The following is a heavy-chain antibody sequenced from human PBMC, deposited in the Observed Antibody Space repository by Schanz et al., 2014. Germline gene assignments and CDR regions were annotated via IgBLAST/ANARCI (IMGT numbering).Heavy chain of an antibody. CDR2: ISSSSSTR. CDR1: TFTFDHYA. CDR3: AKSQGSSFDS. J-gene: IGHJ4*02. D-gene: IGHD6-13*01. Sequence: EVQLLESGGGLVQPGGSLRLSCSASTFTFDHYAMTWVRQAPGKGLEWVSYISSSSSTRYYADSVKGRFTISRDNAKNSLFLQMSSLRAEDTAVYYCAKSQGSSFDSWGQGTLVTVSS. V-gene: IGHV3-48*01.